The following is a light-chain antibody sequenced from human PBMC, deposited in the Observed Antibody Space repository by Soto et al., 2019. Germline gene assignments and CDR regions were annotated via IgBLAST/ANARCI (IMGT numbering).Light chain of an antibody. V-gene: IGKV1-39*01. CDR2: VAS. CDR3: QQSYSTPLT. J-gene: IGKJ3*01. Sequence: DIQMTQSPSSLSASVGDRVTITCRASQNIATYLSWYQQKPGRAPKLLIFVASTLQSGAPSRFSGSGSGTEFNFTISSLQPEDFATYYCQQSYSTPLTFGPGTEVDIK. CDR1: QNIATY.